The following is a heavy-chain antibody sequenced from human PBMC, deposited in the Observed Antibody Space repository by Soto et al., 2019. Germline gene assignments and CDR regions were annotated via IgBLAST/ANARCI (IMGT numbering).Heavy chain of an antibody. CDR1: GGSISSGPYS. CDR2: FHYSEST. J-gene: IGHJ5*02. Sequence: SETLSLTCTVSGGSISSGPYSWGWIRQPPGEGLEWIGTFHYSESTHYNPSLESRITISVDTSKNQFSLKVSSVTAADTAVYYCASPKIAFYNWFDPWGQGTLVTVSS. D-gene: IGHD3-3*02. V-gene: IGHV4-39*01. CDR3: ASPKIAFYNWFDP.